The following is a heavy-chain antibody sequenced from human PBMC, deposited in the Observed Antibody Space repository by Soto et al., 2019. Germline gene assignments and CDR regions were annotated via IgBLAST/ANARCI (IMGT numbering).Heavy chain of an antibody. D-gene: IGHD3-10*01. J-gene: IGHJ4*02. CDR2: ISYDGSNK. CDR1: GFTFSSYG. CDR3: AKDNRRYYYGSGSPD. V-gene: IGHV3-30*18. Sequence: PGGSLRLSCAASGFTFSSYGMHWVRQAPGKGLEWVAVISYDGSNKYYADSVKGRFTISRDNSKNTLYLQMNSLRAEDTAVYYCAKDNRRYYYGSGSPDWGQGTLVTVSS.